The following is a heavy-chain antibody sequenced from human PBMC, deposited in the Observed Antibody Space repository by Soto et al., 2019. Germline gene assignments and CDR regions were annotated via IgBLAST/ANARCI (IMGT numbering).Heavy chain of an antibody. V-gene: IGHV5-10-1*01. CDR3: ASSPRGYCSSTSCRELGHYYGMDV. D-gene: IGHD2-2*01. J-gene: IGHJ6*02. Sequence: PGESLKISCKGSGYSFTSCWISWVRQMPGKGLEWMGRIDPSDSYTNYSPSFQGHVTISADKSISTAYLQWSSLKASDTAMYYCASSPRGYCSSTSCRELGHYYGMDVWGQGTTVTVSS. CDR2: IDPSDSYT. CDR1: GYSFTSCW.